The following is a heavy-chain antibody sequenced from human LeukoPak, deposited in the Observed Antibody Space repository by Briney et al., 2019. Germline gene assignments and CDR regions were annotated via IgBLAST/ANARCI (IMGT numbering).Heavy chain of an antibody. CDR3: ARRGGIHLEYFDY. J-gene: IGHJ4*02. D-gene: IGHD3-3*01. CDR1: GFTFSDYS. CDR2: IPSGPTGI. Sequence: GGSLRLSCAASGFTFSDYSMNWVRQAPGKGLEWVSYIPSGPTGIHYADSVRGRFTISRDNSKNTLYLQMNSLRAEDTAVYYCARRGGIHLEYFDYWGQGTLVTVSS. V-gene: IGHV3-48*01.